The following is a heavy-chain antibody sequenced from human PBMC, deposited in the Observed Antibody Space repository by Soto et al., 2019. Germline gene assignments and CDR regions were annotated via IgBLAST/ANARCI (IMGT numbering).Heavy chain of an antibody. CDR2: ISGTSNYI. CDR1: GFTFSTSD. J-gene: IGHJ4*02. Sequence: GGSLRLSCAASGFTFSTSDMNWVRQAPGKGLEWVSSISGTSNYIYYVDSVKGRFTISRDNAKNSLYLEMNSLRAEDTAVYYCARESEDLTSNFDYWGQGTLVTVSS. CDR3: ARESEDLTSNFDY. V-gene: IGHV3-21*06.